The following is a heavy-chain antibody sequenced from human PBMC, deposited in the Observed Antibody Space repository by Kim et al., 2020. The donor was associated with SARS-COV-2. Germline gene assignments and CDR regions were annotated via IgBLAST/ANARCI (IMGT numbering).Heavy chain of an antibody. J-gene: IGHJ4*02. CDR3: ARASGGLHVHFGF. V-gene: IGHV1-46*01. D-gene: IGHD6-19*01. CDR1: GYTFTSNY. CDR2: INPTAGTS. Sequence: ASVKVSCKASGYTFTSNYIHWVRQAPGQGRAWMGTINPTAGTSALAQKFQGRVTMTRDTSTSTVYMELSSLRSEDTAVYYCARASGGLHVHFGFWGQGTLVAVSS.